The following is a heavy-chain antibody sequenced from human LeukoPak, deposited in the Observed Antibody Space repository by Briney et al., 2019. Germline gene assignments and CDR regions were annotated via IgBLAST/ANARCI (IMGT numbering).Heavy chain of an antibody. D-gene: IGHD3-3*01. CDR1: GFTFSSYA. V-gene: IGHV3-23*01. CDR3: ATYYDFWSGAVYYFDY. J-gene: IGHJ4*02. Sequence: PGGSLRLSCAASGFTFSSYAMSWVRQAPGKGLEWVSAISGSGDSTYYADSVKGRFTISRDNSKNTLYLQMNSLRAEDTAVYYCATYYDFWSGAVYYFDYWGQGTLVTVSS. CDR2: ISGSGDST.